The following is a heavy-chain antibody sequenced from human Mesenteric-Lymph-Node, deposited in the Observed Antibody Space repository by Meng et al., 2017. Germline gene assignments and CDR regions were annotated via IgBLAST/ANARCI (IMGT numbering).Heavy chain of an antibody. Sequence: EVQLVESGGGFVKPGGSLRLSCAASGFTFSNSWMTWVRQAPGKGLEWVAQIKSKASGGTTDYAAPVKGRFIISRDDSKTTLYLQMNSLQTDDTAVYYCTALSTIATPGTWGQGTRVTVSS. CDR2: IKSKASGGTT. CDR3: TALSTIATPGT. CDR1: GFTFSNSW. D-gene: IGHD6-13*01. J-gene: IGHJ4*02. V-gene: IGHV3-15*01.